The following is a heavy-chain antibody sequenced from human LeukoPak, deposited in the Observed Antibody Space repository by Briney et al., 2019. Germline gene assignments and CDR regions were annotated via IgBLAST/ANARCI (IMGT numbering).Heavy chain of an antibody. CDR1: GFTFSSYG. J-gene: IGHJ4*02. V-gene: IGHV3-30*03. CDR3: ARYSSGWLGYFDY. D-gene: IGHD6-25*01. CDR2: ISYDGSNT. Sequence: GGSLRLSCAASGFTFSSYGMHWVRQAPGKGLEWVAVISYDGSNTYYADSVKGRFTISRDNSKNMLYLQMNSLRAEDTAVYYCARYSSGWLGYFDYWGQGTLVTVSS.